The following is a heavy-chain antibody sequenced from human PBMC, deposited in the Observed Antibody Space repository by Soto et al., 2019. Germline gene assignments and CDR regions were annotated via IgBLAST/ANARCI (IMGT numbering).Heavy chain of an antibody. J-gene: IGHJ4*02. Sequence: GGSLRLSCAASGFTFSSYSMNWVRQAPGKGLEWVSSISSNSSYIYYAVSVKGRFTISRDNAKNSLYLQMNSLGAEDTAVYCCARTLSLRYFDWPPEYWGQGTLVTVSS. V-gene: IGHV3-21*01. CDR1: GFTFSSYS. D-gene: IGHD3-9*01. CDR2: ISSNSSYI. CDR3: ARTLSLRYFDWPPEY.